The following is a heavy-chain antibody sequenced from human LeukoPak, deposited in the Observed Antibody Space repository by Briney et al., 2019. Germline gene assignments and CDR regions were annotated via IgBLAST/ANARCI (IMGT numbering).Heavy chain of an antibody. V-gene: IGHV3-11*06. CDR3: ARDNDGSGSYWFDY. D-gene: IGHD3-10*01. CDR1: GFTFSDYY. CDR2: ISSSNSYT. J-gene: IGHJ4*02. Sequence: PGGSLRLSCAASGFTFSDYYMSWIRQAPGKGLEWVSYISSSNSYTNYADSVKGRFTISRDNAKNSLYLQMNSLRAEDTAVYYCARDNDGSGSYWFDYWGQGTLVTVSS.